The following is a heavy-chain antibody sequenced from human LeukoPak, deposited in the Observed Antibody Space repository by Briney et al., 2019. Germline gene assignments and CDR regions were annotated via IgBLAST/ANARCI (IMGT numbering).Heavy chain of an antibody. J-gene: IGHJ4*02. V-gene: IGHV7-4-1*02. CDR3: ARALGSSSSWGSTDYYFDY. D-gene: IGHD6-6*01. CDR2: INTNTGNP. Sequence: GASVKVSFKASGYTFTSYAMNWVRQAPGQGLEWMGWINTNTGNPTYAQGFTGRFVFSLDTSVSTAYLQISSLKAEDTAVYYCARALGSSSSWGSTDYYFDYWGQGTLVTVSS. CDR1: GYTFTSYA.